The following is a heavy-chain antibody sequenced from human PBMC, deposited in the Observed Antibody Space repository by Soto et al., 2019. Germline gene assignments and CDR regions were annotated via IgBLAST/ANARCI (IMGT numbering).Heavy chain of an antibody. Sequence: QVQLQESGPGLVKPWETLSLTCTVSGGSINTYYWSWIRQPPGKGLELIGHIYYSGSTSYNPSFKSRVTMSVDSSKNQFSLKLSSVTAADKAVYYCATVNSNRYFNWFDPWGQGALVTVSS. J-gene: IGHJ5*02. V-gene: IGHV4-59*01. CDR1: GGSINTYY. D-gene: IGHD6-13*01. CDR2: IYYSGST. CDR3: ATVNSNRYFNWFDP.